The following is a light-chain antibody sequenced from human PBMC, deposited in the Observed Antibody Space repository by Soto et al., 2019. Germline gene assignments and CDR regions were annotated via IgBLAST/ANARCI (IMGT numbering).Light chain of an antibody. J-gene: IGLJ2*01. V-gene: IGLV2-14*01. CDR1: SSDVGGYNY. CDR2: EVS. Sequence: QSALTQPASVSGSPGQSITISCTGTSSDVGGYNYVSWYQQHPGKAPKLMIYEVSNRPSGVSNRFSDSKSGNTASLTISWLQDEDGADYYCSSYTSSSRGVFGGGTKVTVL. CDR3: SSYTSSSRGV.